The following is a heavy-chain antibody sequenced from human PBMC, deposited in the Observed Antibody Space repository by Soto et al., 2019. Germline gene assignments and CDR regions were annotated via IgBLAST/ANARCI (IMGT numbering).Heavy chain of an antibody. V-gene: IGHV4-30-4*01. CDR2: IFYTGST. Sequence: SETLSLTCTVSGGSITSGDYYWSWIRQPPGKGLEWIGCIFYTGSTYYNPSLKSRITISVHTSKSQFSLKLTSVTAADTAVYYCASVTRYFSCSGCNRDWFDSRAQRSSVT. CDR3: ASVTRYFSCSGCNRDWFDS. J-gene: IGHJ5*01. D-gene: IGHD3-9*01. CDR1: GGSITSGDYY.